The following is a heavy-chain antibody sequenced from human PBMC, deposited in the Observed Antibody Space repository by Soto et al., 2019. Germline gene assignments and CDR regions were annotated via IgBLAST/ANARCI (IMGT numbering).Heavy chain of an antibody. CDR2: IYYSGST. J-gene: IGHJ6*02. CDR3: ASHKGSYYHGSGSYPKYYYGMDV. D-gene: IGHD3-10*01. CDR1: GGSISSGGYY. V-gene: IGHV4-31*03. Sequence: TLSLTCTVSGGSISSGGYYWSWIRQHPGKGLEWIGYIYYSGSTYYNPPLKSRVTISVDTSKNQFSLKLSSVTAADTAVYYCASHKGSYYHGSGSYPKYYYGMDVWGQGTTVTVSS.